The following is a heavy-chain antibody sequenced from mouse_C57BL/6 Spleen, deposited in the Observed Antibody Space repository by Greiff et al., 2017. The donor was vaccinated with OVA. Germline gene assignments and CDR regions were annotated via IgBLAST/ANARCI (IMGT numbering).Heavy chain of an antibody. J-gene: IGHJ1*03. CDR3: TRSYYYGSSEGYFDV. CDR2: IDPETGGT. D-gene: IGHD1-1*01. CDR1: GYTFTDYE. Sequence: QVHVKQSGAELVRPGASVTLSCKASGYTFTDYEMHWVKQTPVHGLEWIGAIDPETGGTAYNQKFKGKAILTADKSSSTAYMELRSLTSEDSAVYYCTRSYYYGSSEGYFDVWGTGTTVTVSS. V-gene: IGHV1-15*01.